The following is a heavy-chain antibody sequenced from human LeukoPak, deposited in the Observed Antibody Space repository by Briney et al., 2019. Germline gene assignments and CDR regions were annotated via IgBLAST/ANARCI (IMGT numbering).Heavy chain of an antibody. CDR2: IYTSGST. J-gene: IGHJ5*02. CDR3: AREGIYCSSTSCYGRFDP. D-gene: IGHD2-2*01. V-gene: IGHV4-61*02. Sequence: PSQTLSLTCTVSGGSISSGGYYWSWIRQPAGKGLEWIGRIYTSGSTNYNPSLKSRVTISVDTSKNQFSLKLSSVTAADTAVYYCAREGIYCSSTSCYGRFDPWGQGTLVTVSS. CDR1: GGSISSGGYY.